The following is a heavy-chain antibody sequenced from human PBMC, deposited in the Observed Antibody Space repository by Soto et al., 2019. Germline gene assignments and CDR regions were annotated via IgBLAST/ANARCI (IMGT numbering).Heavy chain of an antibody. CDR3: ARHPGASFDS. CDR1: GGSISSYY. CDR2: IHYSGIT. D-gene: IGHD7-27*01. J-gene: IGHJ4*02. V-gene: IGHV4-59*01. Sequence: QVQLQESGPGLVKPSETLSLTCTVSGGSISSYYWSWLRQSPGKRLEWIGYIHYSGITKYNPSLKSRVTISLDTSKNQFSLKLSSVTAADSAVYYCARHPGASFDSWGQGTLVTVSS.